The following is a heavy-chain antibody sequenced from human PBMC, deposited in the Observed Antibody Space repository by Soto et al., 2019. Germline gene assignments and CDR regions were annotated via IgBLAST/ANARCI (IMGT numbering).Heavy chain of an antibody. J-gene: IGHJ6*02. CDR2: IKQDGSEK. Sequence: GGSLRLSCAASGFTFSSYWMSWVRQAPGKGLEWVANIKQDGSEKYYVDSVRGRFTISRDNAKNSLYLQMNSLRAEDTAVYYCARDPNYDFWSGYYYGMDVWGQGTTVTVSS. D-gene: IGHD3-3*01. V-gene: IGHV3-7*01. CDR3: ARDPNYDFWSGYYYGMDV. CDR1: GFTFSSYW.